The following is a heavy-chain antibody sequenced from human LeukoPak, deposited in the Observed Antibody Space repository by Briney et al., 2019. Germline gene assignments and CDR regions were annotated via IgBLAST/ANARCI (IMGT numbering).Heavy chain of an antibody. D-gene: IGHD5-12*01. Sequence: GGSLRLSCAASGFTFSSYAMSWVRQAPGKGLEWVSAVSGSGGSTYYADSVKGRFTISRDNSKNTLYLQMNSLRAEDTAVYYCAKEISGYSGYDPFDYRGQGTLVTVSS. CDR2: VSGSGGST. J-gene: IGHJ4*02. CDR1: GFTFSSYA. V-gene: IGHV3-23*01. CDR3: AKEISGYSGYDPFDY.